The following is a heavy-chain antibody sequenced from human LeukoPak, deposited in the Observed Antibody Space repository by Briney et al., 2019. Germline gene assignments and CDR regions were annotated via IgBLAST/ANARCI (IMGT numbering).Heavy chain of an antibody. J-gene: IGHJ6*02. V-gene: IGHV1-18*01. CDR1: GYTFTSYG. D-gene: IGHD3-16*01. CDR2: ISAYNGNT. Sequence: ASVKVSFKASGYTFTSYGISWVRQAPGQGLEWMGWISAYNGNTNYAQKLQGRVTMTTDTSTSTAYMELRSLRSDDTAVCYCARSYYLYYYYYGMDVWGQGTTVTVSS. CDR3: ARSYYLYYYYYGMDV.